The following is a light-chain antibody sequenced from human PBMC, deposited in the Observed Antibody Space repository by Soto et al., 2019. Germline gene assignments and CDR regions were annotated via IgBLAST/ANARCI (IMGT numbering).Light chain of an antibody. CDR3: QQRSKWPIT. J-gene: IGKJ5*01. Sequence: DIVMAQSPATLSLSPGERATLSFRASQSVSSYLAWYQQRPGQAPRLLIYDASKRATGIPARFSGSGSGTGFTLTISSLEPEDFAVYYCQQRSKWPITFGQGTRLEI. CDR1: QSVSSY. CDR2: DAS. V-gene: IGKV3-11*01.